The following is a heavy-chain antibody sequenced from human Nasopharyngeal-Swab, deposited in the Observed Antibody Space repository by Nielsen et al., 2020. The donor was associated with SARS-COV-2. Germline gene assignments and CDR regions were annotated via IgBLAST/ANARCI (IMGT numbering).Heavy chain of an antibody. V-gene: IGHV3-13*04. CDR1: GFTLSSYD. CDR2: IGTAGDT. Sequence: ESLKTPCAASGFTLSSYDMHLVRQAPGKGLEWVSAIGTAGDTYYPGSVKGRFTISRENAKNSLYLQMNSLRAGDTAVYYCARGVSTYDSSGYPRSYYYYGMDVWGQGTTVTVSS. CDR3: ARGVSTYDSSGYPRSYYYYGMDV. D-gene: IGHD3-22*01. J-gene: IGHJ6*02.